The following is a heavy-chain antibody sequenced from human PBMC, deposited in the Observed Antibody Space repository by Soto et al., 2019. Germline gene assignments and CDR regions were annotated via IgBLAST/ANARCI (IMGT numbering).Heavy chain of an antibody. CDR1: GFTFSTYG. CDR3: ARDRDGGYVAY. D-gene: IGHD4-17*01. Sequence: PGGSLRLSCAASGFTFSTYGMHWVRQAPGKGLEWVAVIWFDGSYKYYADSVKGRFTISRDNSKNTLYLQMNSLRAEDTAVYYCARDRDGGYVAYWGQGTLVTVSS. J-gene: IGHJ4*02. V-gene: IGHV3-33*01. CDR2: IWFDGSYK.